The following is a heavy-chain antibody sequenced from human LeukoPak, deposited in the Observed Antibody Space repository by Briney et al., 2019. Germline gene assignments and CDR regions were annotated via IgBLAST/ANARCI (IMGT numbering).Heavy chain of an antibody. D-gene: IGHD5-12*01. V-gene: IGHV7-4-1*02. CDR2: INTNTGNP. Sequence: ASVKVSCKASGHIFTNYAIHWVRQAPGQGLEWMGWINTNTGNPTYAQGFTGRFVFSLDTSVSTAYLQISSLKAEDTAIYYCARAGSGYSYWYFDLWGRGTLVTVSS. CDR1: GHIFTNYA. CDR3: ARAGSGYSYWYFDL. J-gene: IGHJ2*01.